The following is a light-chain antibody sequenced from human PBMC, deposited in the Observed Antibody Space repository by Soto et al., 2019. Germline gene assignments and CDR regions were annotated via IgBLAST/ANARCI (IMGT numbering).Light chain of an antibody. CDR1: QGISNY. J-gene: IGKJ2*01. Sequence: DIQMTQSPSSLSASVGDRVTITCRASQGISNYLAWYQQKPGKVPKLLIYAASTLQSGVPTRFSGSGSGTDVTLTISSLQPDDVATYYCQKYNSAPYTLGQGTKLEIK. CDR2: AAS. V-gene: IGKV1-27*01. CDR3: QKYNSAPYT.